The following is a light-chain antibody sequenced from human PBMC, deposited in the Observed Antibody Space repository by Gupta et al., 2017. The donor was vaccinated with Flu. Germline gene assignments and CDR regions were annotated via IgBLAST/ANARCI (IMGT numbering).Light chain of an antibody. J-gene: IGKJ1*01. CDR2: SSS. CDR3: QQSDRIPWT. V-gene: IGKV1-39*01. CDR1: QSIATY. Sequence: DIQMTQSPSSLSASIGDRVSITCRASQSIATYLNWYQQKPGTAPQVLIFSSSNLQSGVPSRFSGRGSGTEFTLTSSGLQAEDFATYYCQQSDRIPWTFGQGTRVDIK.